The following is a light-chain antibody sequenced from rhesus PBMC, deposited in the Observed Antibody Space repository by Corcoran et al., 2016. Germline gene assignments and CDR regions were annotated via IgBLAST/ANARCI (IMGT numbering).Light chain of an antibody. CDR3: QRSSRRPLT. Sequence: DIQMTQSPSSLSASVGDTVTITGWSRQGIGSWLAWYPQKPGTAPKLRDDKASSFQSGVPSRFSGSGSGTAFTLTISTLQSECFAPYYCQRSSRRPLTFGGGTKVELK. CDR1: QGIGSW. J-gene: IGKJ4*01. CDR2: KAS. V-gene: IGKV1-22*01.